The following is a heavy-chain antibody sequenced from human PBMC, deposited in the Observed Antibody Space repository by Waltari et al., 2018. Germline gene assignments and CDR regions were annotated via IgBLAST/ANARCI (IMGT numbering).Heavy chain of an antibody. V-gene: IGHV4-34*01. J-gene: IGHJ5*02. CDR3: ARGYCSSTSCYRGRFDT. D-gene: IGHD2-2*01. CDR2: INHSGST. CDR1: GGSFSGYY. Sequence: QVQLQQWGAGLLKPSETLSLTCAVYGGSFSGYYWSWIRQPPGKGLEWIGEINHSGSTNYNPSLKSRVTISVDTSKNQFSLKLSSVTAADTAVYYCARGYCSSTSCYRGRFDTWGQGTLVTVSS.